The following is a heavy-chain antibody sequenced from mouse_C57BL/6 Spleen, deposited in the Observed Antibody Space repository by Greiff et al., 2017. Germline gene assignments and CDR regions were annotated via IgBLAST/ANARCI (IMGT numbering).Heavy chain of an antibody. V-gene: IGHV10-1*01. J-gene: IGHJ4*01. D-gene: IGHD3-2*02. CDR2: IRSKSNNYAT. CDR1: GFSFNTYA. CDR3: VRRGSSGYLDY. Sequence: EVHLVESGGGLVQPKGSLKLSCAASGFSFNTYAMNWVRQAPGKGLEWVARIRSKSNNYATYYADSVKDRFTISRDDSESMLYLQMNNLKTEDTAMYYCVRRGSSGYLDYWGQGTSVTVSS.